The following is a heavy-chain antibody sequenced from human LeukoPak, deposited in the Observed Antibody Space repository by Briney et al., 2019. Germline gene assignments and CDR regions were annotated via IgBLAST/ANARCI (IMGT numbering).Heavy chain of an antibody. Sequence: SETLSLTCTASGGSISSSSYYWGWIRQPPGKGLEWIGSIYYRGSTYYNPSLKSRITISVDTSKNQFSLKLSSVTAADTAVYYCARPVYDFWSGYYDGDDYWGQGTLVTVSS. J-gene: IGHJ4*02. D-gene: IGHD3-3*01. CDR3: ARPVYDFWSGYYDGDDY. CDR1: GGSISSSSYY. CDR2: IYYRGST. V-gene: IGHV4-39*01.